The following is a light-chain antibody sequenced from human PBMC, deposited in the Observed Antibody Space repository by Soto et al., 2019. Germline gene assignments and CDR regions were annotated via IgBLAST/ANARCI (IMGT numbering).Light chain of an antibody. CDR2: AAS. CDR1: QSISSY. V-gene: IGKV1-39*01. CDR3: QQYNSWT. Sequence: DIQMTQSPSSLSASVGDRVTITCRASQSISSYLNWYQQKPGKAPKLLIYAASSLQSGVPSRFSGSGSGTEFTLTISSLQPDDFATYYCQQYNSWTFGQGTKVDI. J-gene: IGKJ1*01.